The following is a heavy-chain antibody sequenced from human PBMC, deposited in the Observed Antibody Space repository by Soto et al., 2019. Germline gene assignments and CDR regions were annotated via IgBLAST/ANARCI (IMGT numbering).Heavy chain of an antibody. Sequence: QVQLQESGPGLVKPSGTLSLTCTVSSASISSISSYDWWSWVRQPPGKGLEWIGEIYHSGSTNYNPSLKSRVTMSVDKSKNQFSLRLSSVTAADTAVYYCAKMVGATLVDYWGQGSLVTVSS. V-gene: IGHV4-4*02. CDR3: AKMVGATLVDY. J-gene: IGHJ4*02. CDR2: IYHSGST. CDR1: SASISSISSYDW. D-gene: IGHD1-26*01.